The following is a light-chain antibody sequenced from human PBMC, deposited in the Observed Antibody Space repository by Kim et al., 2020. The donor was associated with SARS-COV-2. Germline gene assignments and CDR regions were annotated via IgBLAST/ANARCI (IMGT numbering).Light chain of an antibody. CDR3: QRYNSAPPT. CDR1: QGIHNP. V-gene: IGKV1-27*01. J-gene: IGKJ1*01. CDR2: GAS. Sequence: SASVRDRVPITCRASQGIHNPFAWYQQQPGKVPNLLIYGASTLRSGIPSRFSGHAAGTDFTLSITSLQPEDVATYYCQRYNSAPPTFGQGTKLEI.